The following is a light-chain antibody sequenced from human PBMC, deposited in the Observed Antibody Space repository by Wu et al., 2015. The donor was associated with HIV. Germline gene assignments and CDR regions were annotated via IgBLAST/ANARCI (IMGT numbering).Light chain of an antibody. Sequence: EIVLTQSPGTLSLSPGERATLSCRASQSVISSYIAWYQYRPGQAPRRLSAAVSHRATGIPDRFRSSGSGTDFTLTISRLEPEDSAVYYCQVFDSSPLFTFGQGTKLGDQ. CDR2: AVS. V-gene: IGKV3-20*01. J-gene: IGKJ2*01. CDR3: QVFDSSPLFT. CDR1: QSVISSY.